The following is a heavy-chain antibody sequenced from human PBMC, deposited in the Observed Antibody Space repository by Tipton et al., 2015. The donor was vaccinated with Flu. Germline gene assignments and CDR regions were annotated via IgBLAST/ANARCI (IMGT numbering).Heavy chain of an antibody. V-gene: IGHV4-4*08. CDR2: SHNSGGS. Sequence: TLSLTCTVSGGSLNGPYWSWIRQPPGKGLEWIGHSHNSGGSTYNPSLRSRVTISIDASENQFSLKLDSVTAADTAMYYCARELSEGGNYFDWGQGILVTVSS. J-gene: IGHJ4*02. CDR1: GGSLNGPY. CDR3: ARELSEGGNYFD. D-gene: IGHD2/OR15-2a*01.